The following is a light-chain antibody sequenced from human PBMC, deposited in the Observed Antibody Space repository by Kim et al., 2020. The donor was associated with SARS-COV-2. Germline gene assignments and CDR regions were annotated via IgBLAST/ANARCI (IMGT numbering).Light chain of an antibody. Sequence: QSIPISRTGTSSDVGGYNYVSWYQQHPGKAPKLMIYDVSNRPSGVSNRFSGSKSGNTASLPISGLQAEDEADYYCSSYTSSSTLVVFGGGTQLTVL. V-gene: IGLV2-14*03. CDR3: SSYTSSSTLVV. CDR2: DVS. CDR1: SSDVGGYNY. J-gene: IGLJ2*01.